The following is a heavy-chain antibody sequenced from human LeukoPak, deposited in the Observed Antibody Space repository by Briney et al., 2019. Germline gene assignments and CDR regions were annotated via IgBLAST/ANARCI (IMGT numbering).Heavy chain of an antibody. V-gene: IGHV4-4*07. D-gene: IGHD2-2*01. CDR1: GGSISSYY. CDR2: VYTSGST. CDR3: ARDHIVVVPAALEQGGDNWFDP. J-gene: IGHJ5*02. Sequence: SETLSLTCTVSGGSISSYYWSWIRQPAGKGLEWIGRVYTSGSTNYNPSLKSRVTMSVDTSKNQFSLKLSSVTAADTAVYYCARDHIVVVPAALEQGGDNWFDPWGQGTLVTVSS.